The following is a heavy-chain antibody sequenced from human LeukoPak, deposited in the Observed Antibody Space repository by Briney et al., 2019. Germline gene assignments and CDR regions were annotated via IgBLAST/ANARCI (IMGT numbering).Heavy chain of an antibody. J-gene: IGHJ4*02. CDR2: IYESGST. CDR1: GGSISNYY. Sequence: PSETLSLTCTVSGGSISNYYWSWIRQPPGKGLEWIGYIYESGSTNYNPSLKSRVTMSLDTPKNQFSLKLSSVTAADTAVYYCARDCYDSSGCFDYWGQGTLVTVSS. D-gene: IGHD3-22*01. CDR3: ARDCYDSSGCFDY. V-gene: IGHV4-59*01.